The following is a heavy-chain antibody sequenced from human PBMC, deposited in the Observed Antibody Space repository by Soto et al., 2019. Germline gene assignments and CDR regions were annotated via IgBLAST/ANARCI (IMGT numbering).Heavy chain of an antibody. Sequence: GGSLRLSCAASGLTVSRNYMSWVRQAPGKGLEWVSVIYVGGTTYYADSVKGRFTISRDDSKNTLYLQMNSLRAEDTAVYYCARRFYGMDVWGQGTTVTVSS. V-gene: IGHV3-53*01. J-gene: IGHJ6*02. CDR1: GLTVSRNY. CDR2: IYVGGTT. CDR3: ARRFYGMDV.